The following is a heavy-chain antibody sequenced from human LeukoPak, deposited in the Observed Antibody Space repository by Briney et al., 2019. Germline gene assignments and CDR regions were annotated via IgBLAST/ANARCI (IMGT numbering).Heavy chain of an antibody. CDR1: GFTFSSYA. Sequence: GRSLRLSCAASGFTFSSYAMHWVRQAPGKGLEWVAVISYDGSNKYYADSVKGRFTISRDNSKNTLYLQMNSLRAEDTAVYYCARGGQQLVQDYYYGMDVWGKGTTVTVSS. D-gene: IGHD6-13*01. CDR2: ISYDGSNK. J-gene: IGHJ6*04. CDR3: ARGGQQLVQDYYYGMDV. V-gene: IGHV3-30-3*01.